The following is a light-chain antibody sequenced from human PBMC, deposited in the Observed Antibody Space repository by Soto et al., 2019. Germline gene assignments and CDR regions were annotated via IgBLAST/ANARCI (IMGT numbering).Light chain of an antibody. V-gene: IGKV1-5*01. J-gene: IGKJ4*01. CDR1: QSISSW. CDR3: QQYNSYSRT. CDR2: DAS. Sequence: DIQMTQSPSTLSASVGDRVTITCRASQSISSWLAWYQQKPGKAPKLLIYDASSWESGVPSRFSGSGSGTEFTLTISILQPDDFATYYCQQYNSYSRTFGGGTKVEIK.